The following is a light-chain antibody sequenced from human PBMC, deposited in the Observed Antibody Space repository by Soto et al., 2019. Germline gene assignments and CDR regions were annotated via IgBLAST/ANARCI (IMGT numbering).Light chain of an antibody. Sequence: IVMTHSPATLCVSPGEIVTLSFRASQDIRSSLAWYQQKPGQAPRLLIYDASNRATGIPARFSGSGSGTDFTLTISRLEPEDFAVYFCQHCGISPHTFGQGTKVDIK. CDR1: QDIRSS. V-gene: IGKV3-20*01. CDR2: DAS. J-gene: IGKJ1*01. CDR3: QHCGISPHT.